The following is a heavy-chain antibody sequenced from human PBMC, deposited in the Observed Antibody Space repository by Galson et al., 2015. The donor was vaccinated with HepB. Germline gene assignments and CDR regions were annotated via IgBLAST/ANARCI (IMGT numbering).Heavy chain of an antibody. CDR3: VRRYYDFWSGYGAPDY. D-gene: IGHD3-3*01. V-gene: IGHV3-30*04. J-gene: IGHJ4*02. CDR2: ISYDGSNN. Sequence: SLRLSCAASGFIFTNFAIHWVRQAPGKGLEWVAVISYDGSNNYYADSVKGRFTISRDDSRNTVFLQMHSLRAEDTAMYYCVRRYYDFWSGYGAPDYWGQGTLVTVSS. CDR1: GFIFTNFA.